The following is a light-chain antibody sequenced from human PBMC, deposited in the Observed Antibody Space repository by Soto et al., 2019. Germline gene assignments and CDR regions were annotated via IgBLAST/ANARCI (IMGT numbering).Light chain of an antibody. CDR3: QQYYNWPRT. CDR1: QSVSIN. CDR2: GSS. J-gene: IGKJ1*01. V-gene: IGKV3-15*01. Sequence: EIVMTQSPANLSVSPGERATLSCKASQSVSINLAWYQQKPGQAPRLLLHGSSTRATDIPARFSGGGSGTEFTLTISGLQSEDFAVYYCQQYYNWPRTFGQGTKVEVK.